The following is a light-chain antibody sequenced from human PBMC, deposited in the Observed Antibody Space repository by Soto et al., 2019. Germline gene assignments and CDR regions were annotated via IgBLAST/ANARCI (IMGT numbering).Light chain of an antibody. Sequence: DLVMTQSPLSLPVTPGEPASISCRSSQSLLYSNGYNYLDWYLQKPGQSPQLLIYLGSNLASGVPDRFSGSGSGTDFTLKISRVEAEDVGVYYCMQALQTPWTFGQGTKVEIK. J-gene: IGKJ1*01. CDR3: MQALQTPWT. CDR2: LGS. CDR1: QSLLYSNGYNY. V-gene: IGKV2-28*01.